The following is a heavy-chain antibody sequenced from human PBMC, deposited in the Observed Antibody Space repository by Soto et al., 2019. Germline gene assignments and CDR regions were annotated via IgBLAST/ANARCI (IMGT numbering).Heavy chain of an antibody. CDR3: ARRLIQAATDY. J-gene: IGHJ4*02. D-gene: IGHD2-21*01. CDR2: MYYSGST. V-gene: IGHV4-39*01. Sequence: GWIRQPPGKGLEWIGSMYYSGSTYYNPSLKSRVTISVDTSKNQFSLKLSSVTAADTAVYYCARRLIQAATDYWGQGTLVTVSS.